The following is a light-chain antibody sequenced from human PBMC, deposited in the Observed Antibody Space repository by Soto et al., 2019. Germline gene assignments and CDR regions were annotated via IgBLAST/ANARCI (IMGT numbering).Light chain of an antibody. J-gene: IGKJ1*01. V-gene: IGKV1-5*01. CDR2: DAS. Sequence: DIQMTQSPSTLSASVGDRVTITCRASQSVSSWLAWYQQKPGKAPKLLTYDASSLESGVPSRFSGSGSGTELTLTISSLQPDDFATYYCQQYNSYSFGQGTKVDIK. CDR3: QQYNSYS. CDR1: QSVSSW.